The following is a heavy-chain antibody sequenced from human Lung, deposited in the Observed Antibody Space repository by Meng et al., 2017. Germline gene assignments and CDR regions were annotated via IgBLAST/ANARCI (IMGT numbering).Heavy chain of an antibody. V-gene: IGHV4-30-2*01. Sequence: QLQLQESGSGLVKPSQTLSLTCAGSGCSISSGGYSWSWIRQPPGKGLEWIGYISPSGSTYYNPSLKNRVTISVDRSKNQFSLRLTSVTAAGTAVYSCARSGYCSGSSCYGSFDSWGQGTLVTVSS. D-gene: IGHD2-15*01. CDR1: GCSISSGGYS. J-gene: IGHJ4*02. CDR2: ISPSGST. CDR3: ARSGYCSGSSCYGSFDS.